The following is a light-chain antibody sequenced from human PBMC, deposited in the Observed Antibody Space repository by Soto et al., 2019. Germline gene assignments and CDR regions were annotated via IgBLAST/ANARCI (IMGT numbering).Light chain of an antibody. CDR2: AAS. CDR3: QQSHSGIT. Sequence: DIQMTQSPSSLSASVGDRVIITCRASQYISNYLNWYQRKPGKAPKLLISAASSLGSGVPSRFSGSGSGTDFTLTVSSLQPENFATYYCQQSHSGITFGQGTRLEIK. CDR1: QYISNY. V-gene: IGKV1-39*01. J-gene: IGKJ5*01.